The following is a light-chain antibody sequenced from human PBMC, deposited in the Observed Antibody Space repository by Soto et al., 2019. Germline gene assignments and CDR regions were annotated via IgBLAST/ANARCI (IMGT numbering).Light chain of an antibody. Sequence: QSALTQPASVSGSPGQSITISCTGTSSDVGAYDYVSWYQQHPDKAPKLMIYEVSHRPSGVSNRFYGSKSVNTATLTISGLQAEDEADYYCSSYTSSSTRVFGNGTKVTVL. J-gene: IGLJ1*01. CDR2: EVS. CDR3: SSYTSSSTRV. CDR1: SSDVGAYDY. V-gene: IGLV2-14*03.